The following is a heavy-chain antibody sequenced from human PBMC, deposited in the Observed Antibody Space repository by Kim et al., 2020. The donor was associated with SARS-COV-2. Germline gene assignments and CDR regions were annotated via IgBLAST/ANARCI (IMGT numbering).Heavy chain of an antibody. Sequence: ASVKVSCKASGYTFTNYYMHWVRQAPGQGLERMGVINPSGGHTSYAQKFQGRVTMTRDTSTSTVYMELSSLRSEDTAVYYCARVNSIAVAGTYYYGMDVWGQGTTVTVSS. D-gene: IGHD6-19*01. CDR1: GYTFTNYY. CDR3: ARVNSIAVAGTYYYGMDV. CDR2: INPSGGHT. J-gene: IGHJ6*02. V-gene: IGHV1-46*01.